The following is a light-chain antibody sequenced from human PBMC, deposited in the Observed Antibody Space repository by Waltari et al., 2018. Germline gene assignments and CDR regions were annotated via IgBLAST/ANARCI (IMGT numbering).Light chain of an antibody. V-gene: IGLV2-14*01. CDR3: SSYTNRATLRV. Sequence: QSALAQPASVSGSPGQSIAISCTGTSSDIGNYNSVSWYQQHPGKAPKLILYEVSDRPSGVSRRFPGSKSGNKATLTISGLQADDEADYYCSSYTNRATLRVFGTGTKVTVL. CDR1: SSDIGNYNS. CDR2: EVS. J-gene: IGLJ1*01.